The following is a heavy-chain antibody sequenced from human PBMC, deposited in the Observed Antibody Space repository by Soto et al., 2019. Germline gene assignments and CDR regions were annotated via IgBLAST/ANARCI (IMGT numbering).Heavy chain of an antibody. CDR1: GGSISSYY. CDR2: IYYSGST. J-gene: IGHJ4*02. Sequence: PSETLSLTCTVSGGSISSYYWSWIRQPPGKGLEWIRYIYYSGSTNYNPSLKSRVTISVDTSKNQFSLKLSSVTAADTAVYYCARDVNAYYGDYFDYWGQGTLVTVSS. V-gene: IGHV4-59*01. D-gene: IGHD4-17*01. CDR3: ARDVNAYYGDYFDY.